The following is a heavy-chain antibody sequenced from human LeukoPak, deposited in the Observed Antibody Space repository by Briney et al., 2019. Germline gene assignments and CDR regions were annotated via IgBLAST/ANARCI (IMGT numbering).Heavy chain of an antibody. CDR2: IFYSGST. D-gene: IGHD6-25*01. J-gene: IGHJ4*02. CDR1: GDSLNSYY. Sequence: SETLSLTCTVSGDSLNSYYWTWIRQPPGGGLQWIGYIFYSGSTIYNASLRSRVAISVDTSKNQFSLKLTSVTAADTAVYYCAGRAARFFDYWGQGILVTVSS. CDR3: AGRAARFFDY. V-gene: IGHV4-59*01.